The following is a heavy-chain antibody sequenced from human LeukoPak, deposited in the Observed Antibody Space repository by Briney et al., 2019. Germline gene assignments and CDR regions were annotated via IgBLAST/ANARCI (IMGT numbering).Heavy chain of an antibody. CDR3: AKATSCSSTSCYFFRPHYGMDV. V-gene: IGHV3-30*18. Sequence: PGGSLRLSCAASGFTFSSYGMHWVRQAPGKGLEWVAVISYDGSNKYYADSVKGRFTISRDNSKNTLYLQMNSLRAEGTAVYYCAKATSCSSTSCYFFRPHYGMDVWGQGTTVTVSS. CDR2: ISYDGSNK. J-gene: IGHJ6*02. CDR1: GFTFSSYG. D-gene: IGHD2-2*01.